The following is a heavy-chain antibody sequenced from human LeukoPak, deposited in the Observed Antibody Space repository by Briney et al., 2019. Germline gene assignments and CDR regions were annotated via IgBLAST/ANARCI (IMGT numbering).Heavy chain of an antibody. V-gene: IGHV4-4*07. CDR1: GGSIGSYY. CDR3: ARVRWELQRRSNYYYMDV. CDR2: IYTSGST. D-gene: IGHD1-26*01. Sequence: SSETLSLTCTVSGGSIGSYYWSWIRQPAGKGLEWIGRIYTSGSTNYNPSLKSRVTISVDTSKNQFSLKLSSVTAADTAVYYCARVRWELQRRSNYYYMDVWGKGTTVTVSS. J-gene: IGHJ6*03.